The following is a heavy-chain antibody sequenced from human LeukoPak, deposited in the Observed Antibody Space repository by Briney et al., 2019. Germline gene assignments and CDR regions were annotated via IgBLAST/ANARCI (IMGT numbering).Heavy chain of an antibody. V-gene: IGHV4-34*01. CDR1: GGSFSGYY. D-gene: IGHD3-22*01. CDR2: INHSGST. CDR3: ARFSESYDSSGDYSYYFDY. Sequence: PSETLSLTCAVYGGSFSGYYWSWIRQPPGKGLEWIGEINHSGSTNYNPSLKRRVTISLDTSKKQFSLRLSSVTAADTAVYYCARFSESYDSSGDYSYYFDYWGQGTLVTVSS. J-gene: IGHJ4*02.